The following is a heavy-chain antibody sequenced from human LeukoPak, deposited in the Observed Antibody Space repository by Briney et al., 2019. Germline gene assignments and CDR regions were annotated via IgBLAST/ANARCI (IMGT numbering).Heavy chain of an antibody. V-gene: IGHV1-18*01. CDR1: SYTFTSYG. D-gene: IGHD3-10*01. CDR2: ISAYNGNT. CDR3: ARDALGAGCDY. J-gene: IGHJ4*02. Sequence: GASVKVSCKASSYTFTSYGISWVRQAPGQGLEWMGWISAYNGNTNYAQKLQGRVTMTTDTSTSTAYMELRSLRSDDTAAYYCARDALGAGCDYWGQGTLVTVSS.